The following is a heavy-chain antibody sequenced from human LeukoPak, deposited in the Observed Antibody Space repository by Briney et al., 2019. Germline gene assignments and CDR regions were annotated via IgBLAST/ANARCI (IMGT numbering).Heavy chain of an antibody. Sequence: PSETLSLTCTVSGGSISSYYWSWIRQPPGKGLEWIAYVHYSGSTNYNPSLKSRVTISVDTSKNQFSLKLTSVTAADTAVYYCARVGSGGDFWRGSYYFDYWGQGTLVTVSS. D-gene: IGHD3-3*01. CDR1: GGSISSYY. CDR3: ARVGSGGDFWRGSYYFDY. J-gene: IGHJ4*02. CDR2: VHYSGST. V-gene: IGHV4-59*01.